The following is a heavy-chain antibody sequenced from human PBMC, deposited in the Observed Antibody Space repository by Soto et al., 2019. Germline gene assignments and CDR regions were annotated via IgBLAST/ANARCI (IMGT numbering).Heavy chain of an antibody. D-gene: IGHD3-3*01. V-gene: IGHV4-4*07. Sequence: SETLSLTCTFSCGSTISYYWTWIRQPAGKGLEWIGRVYSSGGTHYNPSLKSRVTISLDTSKNQFSLRLLSVTDADTAVYYCARGQRFSDWFDPWGQGTLVTVS. J-gene: IGHJ5*02. CDR3: ARGQRFSDWFDP. CDR1: CGSTISYY. CDR2: VYSSGGT.